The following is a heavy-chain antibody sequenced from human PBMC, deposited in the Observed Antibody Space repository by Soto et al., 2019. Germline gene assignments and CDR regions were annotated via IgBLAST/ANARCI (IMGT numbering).Heavy chain of an antibody. CDR1: GFTFSSYA. V-gene: IGHV3-48*02. CDR2: ITSRSSTI. Sequence: GGSLRLSCVASGFTFSSYARNWVRQAPGKGLEWVSYITSRSSTIYYADSVEGRFTISRDNAKNSLYLQMNSLRDEDTAVYYCARVRGQLVTNDYWGQGTLVTVSS. D-gene: IGHD6-6*01. CDR3: ARVRGQLVTNDY. J-gene: IGHJ4*02.